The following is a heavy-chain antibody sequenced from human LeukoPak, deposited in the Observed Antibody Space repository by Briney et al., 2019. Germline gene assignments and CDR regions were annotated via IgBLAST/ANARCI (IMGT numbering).Heavy chain of an antibody. CDR3: ARDRGSSGWYISFDY. D-gene: IGHD6-19*01. Sequence: ASVKVSCKASGGTFSSYAISWVRQAPGQGLEWMGGIIPIFGTASYAQKFQGRVTITADKSTSTAYMELSSLRSEDTAVYYCARDRGSSGWYISFDYWGQGTQVIVSP. CDR1: GGTFSSYA. J-gene: IGHJ4*02. CDR2: IIPIFGTA. V-gene: IGHV1-69*06.